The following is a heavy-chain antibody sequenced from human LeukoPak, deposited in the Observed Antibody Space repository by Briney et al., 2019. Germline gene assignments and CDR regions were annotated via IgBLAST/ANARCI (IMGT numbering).Heavy chain of an antibody. V-gene: IGHV3-21*01. CDR2: ISSSSSYI. CDR1: GFSFSSYS. D-gene: IGHD2-2*01. Sequence: GTLRLSCAASGFSFSSYSMNWVRQAPGKGLEWVSSISSSSSYIYYADSVKGRFTISRDNAKNSLYLQMNSLRAEDTAVYYCARDEQYQLLLDYWGQGTLVTVPS. CDR3: ARDEQYQLLLDY. J-gene: IGHJ4*02.